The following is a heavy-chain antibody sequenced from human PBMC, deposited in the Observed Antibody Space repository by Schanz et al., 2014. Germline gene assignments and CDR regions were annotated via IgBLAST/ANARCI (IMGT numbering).Heavy chain of an antibody. CDR2: IIPILGIA. CDR1: GGTFSTYT. Sequence: QVQLVQSGAEVKKPGSSVKVSCKASGGTFSTYTISWVRQAPGQGLEWMGRIIPILGIANYAQKFQGRVTITADKSTFTAYMDVISLTSEDTAVYYCASSGAGYSSSWDFDYWGQGTLVTVSS. V-gene: IGHV1-69*02. CDR3: ASSGAGYSSSWDFDY. D-gene: IGHD6-13*01. J-gene: IGHJ4*02.